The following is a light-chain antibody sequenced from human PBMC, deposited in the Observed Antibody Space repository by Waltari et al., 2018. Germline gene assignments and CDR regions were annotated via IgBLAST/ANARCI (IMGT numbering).Light chain of an antibody. CDR3: QQYYNYPRT. CDR1: QAMSNN. J-gene: IGKJ1*01. V-gene: IGKV3-15*01. CDR2: DAF. Sequence: EIVMTQSPATLSVSPGERVTLSCRASQAMSNNLAWYQKPGQAPRLLIYDAFTRATGIPGRFSGSGSATEFTLTIGSMQAEDFAVYFCQQYYNYPRTFGQGTKVEV.